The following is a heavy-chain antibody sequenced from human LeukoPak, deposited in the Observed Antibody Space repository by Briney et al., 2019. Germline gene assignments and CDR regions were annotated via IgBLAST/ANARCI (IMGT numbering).Heavy chain of an antibody. CDR1: GFTFSSYS. V-gene: IGHV3-21*01. Sequence: GGSLRLSCAASGFTFSSYSMNWVRQAPGKGLEWVSSISSSSSYIHYADSVKGRFTISRDNAKNSLYLQMNSLRAEDTAVYYCARDDKMDYYDSSGNFDYWGQGTLVTVSS. CDR3: ARDDKMDYYDSSGNFDY. D-gene: IGHD3-22*01. J-gene: IGHJ4*02. CDR2: ISSSSSYI.